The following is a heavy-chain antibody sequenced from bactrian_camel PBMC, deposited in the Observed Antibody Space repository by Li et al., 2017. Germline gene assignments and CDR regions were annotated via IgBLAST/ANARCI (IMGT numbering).Heavy chain of an antibody. V-gene: IGHV3S40*01. CDR3: AAGPPPCTLRPGFYKD. Sequence: VQLVESGGGLVQPGGSLTLTCTVSGLTFRAYDMSWVRQAPGKGLEWVATILMSGIPYYADPVKDRFTISWDSPNDILYLQMNTLKPEDTSMYYRAAGPPPCTLRPGFYKDWGQGTQVTVS. CDR1: GLTFRAYD. J-gene: IGHJ4*01. CDR2: ILMSGIP. D-gene: IGHD2*01.